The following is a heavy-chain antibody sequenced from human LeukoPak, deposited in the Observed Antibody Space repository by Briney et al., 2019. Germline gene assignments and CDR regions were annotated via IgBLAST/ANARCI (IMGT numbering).Heavy chain of an antibody. V-gene: IGHV3-74*01. D-gene: IGHD3-10*02. CDR1: GFTFTSYW. CDR3: AELGITMIGGV. Sequence: GGSLRLSCAASGFTFTSYWMHWVRQAPGKGLLWVSRINSHGSRTNYADSVKGRFTISRDNAENTLYLQMNSLRAEDTSVYYCAELGITMIGGVWGKGTTVTISS. CDR2: INSHGSRT. J-gene: IGHJ6*04.